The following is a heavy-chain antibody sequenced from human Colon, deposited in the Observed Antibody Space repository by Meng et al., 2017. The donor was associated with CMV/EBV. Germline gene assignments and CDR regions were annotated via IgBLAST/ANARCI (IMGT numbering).Heavy chain of an antibody. D-gene: IGHD1-14*01. V-gene: IGHV4-59*01. J-gene: IGHJ3*01. CDR1: GDSINGYY. CDR3: ARGLSLPLSVDAFDV. CDR2: FFSSGST. Sequence: SETLSLTCIVSGDSINGYYWSWIRQPPGKRLEWIGYFFSSGSTKYNPSLKSRATISQDTTKSQFSLNLNPVTAADTAFYFCARGLSLPLSVDAFDVWGRGTLVT.